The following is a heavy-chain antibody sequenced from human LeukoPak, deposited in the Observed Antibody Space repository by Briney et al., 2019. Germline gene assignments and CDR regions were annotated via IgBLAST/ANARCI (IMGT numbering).Heavy chain of an antibody. CDR3: AKARSVSLKNGFDY. V-gene: IGHV3-9*03. CDR2: VSWNSGSI. CDR1: GFTFSSYA. J-gene: IGHJ4*02. D-gene: IGHD3-22*01. Sequence: GGSLRLSCAASGFTFSSYAMHWVRQAPGKGLEWVSGVSWNSGSIGYADSVKGRFTISRDNAKNSLYLQMNSLRAEDMALYYCAKARSVSLKNGFDYWGQGTLVTVSS.